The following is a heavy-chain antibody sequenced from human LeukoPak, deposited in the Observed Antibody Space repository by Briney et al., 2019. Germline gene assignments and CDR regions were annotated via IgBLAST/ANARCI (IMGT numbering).Heavy chain of an antibody. J-gene: IGHJ4*02. CDR2: INHSGST. CDR3: ARDRYDSSLGY. Sequence: SETLSLTCAVYGGSFSGYYWSWIRQPPGKGLEWIREINHSGSTNYDPSLKRRVTISVDTSKNQFSLKLSSVTAADAAVYYCARDRYDSSLGYWGKGTLVTVSS. CDR1: GGSFSGYY. D-gene: IGHD3-22*01. V-gene: IGHV4-34*01.